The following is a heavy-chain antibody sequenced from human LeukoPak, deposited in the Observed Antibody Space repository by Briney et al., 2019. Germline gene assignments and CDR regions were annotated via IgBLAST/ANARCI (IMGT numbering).Heavy chain of an antibody. V-gene: IGHV3-30-3*01. CDR2: ISYDGSNK. D-gene: IGHD4-17*01. CDR3: AKDDYGSLDY. Sequence: GGSLRLSCAASGFTFSSYAMHWVRQAPGKGLEWVAVISYDGSNKYYADSVKGRFTISRDNSKNTLYLQMNSLRAEDTAVYYCAKDDYGSLDYWGQGTLVTVSS. CDR1: GFTFSSYA. J-gene: IGHJ4*02.